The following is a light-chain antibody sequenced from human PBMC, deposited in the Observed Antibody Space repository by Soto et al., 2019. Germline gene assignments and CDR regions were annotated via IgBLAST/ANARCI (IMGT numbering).Light chain of an antibody. J-gene: IGKJ1*01. CDR1: QDISHY. CDR2: AAS. V-gene: IGKV1-27*01. CDR3: QKYDRAPWT. Sequence: DIQLTPSPSSLSASVGDRVTITCRASQDISHYLAWYQQRPGKVPRLLIYAASTLKIGVPTRFSGSGSGTDFTLTISGLQPEDVATYYCQKYDRAPWTFGQGTKVDIK.